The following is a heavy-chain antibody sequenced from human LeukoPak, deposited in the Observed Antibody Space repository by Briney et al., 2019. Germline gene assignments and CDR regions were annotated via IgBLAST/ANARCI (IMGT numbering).Heavy chain of an antibody. CDR2: IYPGDSDT. D-gene: IGHD5-18*01. V-gene: IGHV5-51*01. J-gene: IGHJ6*02. CDR3: ARHISGYSYATYYGMDV. CDR1: GYSFTSYW. Sequence: GESLKISCKGSGYSFTSYWIGWVRQMPGKGLEWMGNIYPGDSDTRYSPSFQGQVTISADKSISTAYLQWNSLKASDTAIYYCARHISGYSYATYYGMDVWGQGTTVTVSS.